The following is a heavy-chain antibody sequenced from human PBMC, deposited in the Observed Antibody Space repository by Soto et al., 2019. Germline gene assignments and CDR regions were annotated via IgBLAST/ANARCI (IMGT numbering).Heavy chain of an antibody. V-gene: IGHV3-23*01. CDR1: GFMFSSYA. Sequence: EVQLLESGGGLVRPGGSLRLSCAVSGFMFSSYAMTWVRQAPGKGLEWVSSISGSGGSTYYSDSVRGRFTISRDSSTDTVYLQMYSLRVEDTAVYYCAKARKYSSPYDSWGQGTLVTVSS. J-gene: IGHJ5*01. D-gene: IGHD6-19*01. CDR3: AKARKYSSPYDS. CDR2: ISGSGGST.